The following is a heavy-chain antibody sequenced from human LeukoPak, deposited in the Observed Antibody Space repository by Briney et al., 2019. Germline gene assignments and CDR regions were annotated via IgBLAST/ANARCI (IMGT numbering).Heavy chain of an antibody. D-gene: IGHD2-2*01. Sequence: GSLRLSCAASGFTFSGYYWSWIRQPPGKGLEWIGEINHSGSTNYNPSLKSRVTISVDTSKNQFSLKLSSVTAADTAVYYCARKRSRKVDYWGQGTLVTVSS. CDR2: INHSGST. CDR3: ARKRSRKVDY. J-gene: IGHJ4*02. V-gene: IGHV4-34*01. CDR1: GFTFSGYY.